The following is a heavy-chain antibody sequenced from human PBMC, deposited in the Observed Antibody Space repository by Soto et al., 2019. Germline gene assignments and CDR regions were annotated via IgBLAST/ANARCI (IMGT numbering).Heavy chain of an antibody. CDR1: GDSISSGGYS. D-gene: IGHD5-12*01. CDR2: IYHSGSA. J-gene: IGHJ3*02. V-gene: IGHV4-30-2*01. Sequence: KASETLSLTCAVSGDSISSGGYSWSLIRHPPGKDLEWIGYIYHSGSAYHDPSLKSRVTISVDRSKNQFSLKLSSVTAADRAVYYCARVNENSGYDFGAFDIWGQGTMVTVSS. CDR3: ARVNENSGYDFGAFDI.